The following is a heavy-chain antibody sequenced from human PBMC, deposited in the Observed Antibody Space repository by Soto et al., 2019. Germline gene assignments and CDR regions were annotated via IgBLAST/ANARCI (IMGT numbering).Heavy chain of an antibody. V-gene: IGHV5-51*01. Sequence: GESLKISCKGSGYSFTSYWIGWVRQMPGKGLEWMGIIYPGDSDTRYSPSFQGQVTISADKSISTAYLQWSSLKASDTAMYYCARAVSSTPEYYYYGMDVWGQGTMVTVSS. CDR2: IYPGDSDT. CDR1: GYSFTSYW. CDR3: ARAVSSTPEYYYYGMDV. D-gene: IGHD6-6*01. J-gene: IGHJ6*02.